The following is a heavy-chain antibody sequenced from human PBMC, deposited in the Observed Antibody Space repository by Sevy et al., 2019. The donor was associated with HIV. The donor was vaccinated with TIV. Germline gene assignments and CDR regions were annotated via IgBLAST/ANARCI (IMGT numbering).Heavy chain of an antibody. D-gene: IGHD2-2*01. CDR1: GGSFSGYY. CDR2: INHSGST. CDR3: ARHCSTSSYSHAFDI. Sequence: SETLSLTCAVYGGSFSGYYWSWIRQPPGKGLEWVGEINHSGSTNYNPSLKSRVTISVDTSNNQFSLKLSYVTAADTALYYCARHCSTSSYSHAFDIWVQGTMVTVS. J-gene: IGHJ3*02. V-gene: IGHV4-34*01.